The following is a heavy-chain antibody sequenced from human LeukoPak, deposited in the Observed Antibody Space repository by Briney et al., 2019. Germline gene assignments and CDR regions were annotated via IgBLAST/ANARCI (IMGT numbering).Heavy chain of an antibody. CDR3: AKDIKDYYDSSGRFDY. D-gene: IGHD3-22*01. V-gene: IGHV3-48*03. Sequence: PGGSLRLSCAASGFTFSSYEMNWVRQAPGKGLEWVSYISSSGSTIYYADSVKGRFTISRDNAKNSLYLQMNSLRAEDTALYYCAKDIKDYYDSSGRFDYWGQGTLVTVSS. J-gene: IGHJ4*02. CDR2: ISSSGSTI. CDR1: GFTFSSYE.